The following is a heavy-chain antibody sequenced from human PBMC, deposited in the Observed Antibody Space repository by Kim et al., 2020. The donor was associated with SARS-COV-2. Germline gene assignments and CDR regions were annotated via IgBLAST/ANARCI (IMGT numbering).Heavy chain of an antibody. CDR1: GGSFSGYY. Sequence: SETLSLTCAVYGGSFSGYYWSWIRQPPGKGLEWIGEINHSGSTNYNPSLKSRVTISVDTSKNQFSLKLSSVTAADTAVYYCADGSWYRYWGQGTLVTVSS. V-gene: IGHV4-34*01. J-gene: IGHJ4*02. CDR2: INHSGST. CDR3: ADGSWYRY. D-gene: IGHD6-13*01.